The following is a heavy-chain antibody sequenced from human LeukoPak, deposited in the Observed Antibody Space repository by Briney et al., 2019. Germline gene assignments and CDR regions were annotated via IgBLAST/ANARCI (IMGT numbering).Heavy chain of an antibody. CDR2: INPNSGGT. J-gene: IGHJ4*02. CDR1: GYTFTGYY. V-gene: IGHV1-2*02. D-gene: IGHD6-13*01. CDR3: SREGIAAAGPVSDFDY. Sequence: GASVKVSCKASGYTFTGYYMHWVRQAPGQGLEWMGWINPNSGGTNYAQKFQGRVTMTRDTSNRTVYMEVSRLTSDGTAVYYCSREGIAAAGPVSDFDYWGQGTLVTVSS.